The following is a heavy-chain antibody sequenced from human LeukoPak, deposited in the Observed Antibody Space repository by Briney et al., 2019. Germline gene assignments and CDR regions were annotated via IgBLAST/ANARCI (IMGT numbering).Heavy chain of an antibody. CDR2: INPNSGGT. CDR1: GYTFTGYY. D-gene: IGHD3-10*01. V-gene: IGHV1-2*02. Sequence: GASVKVSCKASGYTFTGYYMHWVRQAPGQGLEWMGWINPNSGGTNYAQKFQGRVTMTRDTSISTAYMELRSLRSDDTAVYYCASRSGTTPYYFDYWGQGTLVTVSS. J-gene: IGHJ4*02. CDR3: ASRSGTTPYYFDY.